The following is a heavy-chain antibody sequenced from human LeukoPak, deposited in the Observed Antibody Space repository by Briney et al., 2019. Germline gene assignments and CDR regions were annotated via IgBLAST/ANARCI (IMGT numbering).Heavy chain of an antibody. CDR1: GFSFSVYA. CDR3: ARGGGNFDRSGYYEYYFDY. V-gene: IGHV3-23*01. D-gene: IGHD3-22*01. J-gene: IGHJ4*02. Sequence: PGGSLRLSCVASGFSFSVYAMSWVRQAPGKGLEWVSGISGSGGRTYSADSVKSRFTISSDNSRKTLYLQMNSRIAEDTAVYYCARGGGNFDRSGYYEYYFDYWGQGTMVTVSS. CDR2: ISGSGGRT.